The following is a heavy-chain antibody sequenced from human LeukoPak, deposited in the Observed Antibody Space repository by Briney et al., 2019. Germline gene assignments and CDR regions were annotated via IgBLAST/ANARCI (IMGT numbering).Heavy chain of an antibody. CDR3: ARVEWIQLWYYFDY. CDR1: GGSISAYY. J-gene: IGHJ4*02. Sequence: SETLSLTCTVSGGSISAYYWSWIRQHPGKGLEWIGYIYYSGSTYYNPSLKSRVTISVDTSKNQFSLKLSSVTAADTAVYYCARVEWIQLWYYFDYWGQGTLVTVSS. CDR2: IYYSGST. V-gene: IGHV4-31*03. D-gene: IGHD5-18*01.